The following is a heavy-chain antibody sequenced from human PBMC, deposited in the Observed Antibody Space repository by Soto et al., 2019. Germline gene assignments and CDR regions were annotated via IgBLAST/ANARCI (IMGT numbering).Heavy chain of an antibody. V-gene: IGHV3-23*01. J-gene: IGHJ1*01. CDR3: ARGGYCSSTSCYPQYSQN. CDR1: AFAFSGYT. CDR2: INSRSDDP. Sequence: EVYLLQSGGGLVQPGGSLRLSCAASAFAFSGYTMSWVRQAPGKGLQWVSSINSRSDDPHYADSVKGRFAISRDNSKNTLYLRLSSLRAEDTAVYYCARGGYCSSTSCYPQYSQNWGQGTLVTVSS. D-gene: IGHD2-2*01.